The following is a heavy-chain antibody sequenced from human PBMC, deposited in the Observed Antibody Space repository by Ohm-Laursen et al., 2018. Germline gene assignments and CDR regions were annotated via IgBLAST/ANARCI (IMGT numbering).Heavy chain of an antibody. D-gene: IGHD6-6*01. V-gene: IGHV4-34*01. Sequence: TLSLTCAVYGGSFSGFWSWIRQPPGKGLEWIGEINHSGSTKYSPSLKSRVTISVDTSKNQFSLRLSSVTAAGTAVYYCARARIAALRFHYYYGMDVWGQGTTVTVSS. CDR3: ARARIAALRFHYYYGMDV. CDR1: GGSFSGF. CDR2: INHSGST. J-gene: IGHJ6*02.